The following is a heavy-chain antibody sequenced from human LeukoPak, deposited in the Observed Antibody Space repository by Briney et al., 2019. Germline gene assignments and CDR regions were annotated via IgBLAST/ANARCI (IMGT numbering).Heavy chain of an antibody. Sequence: SETLSLTCTVSAYSISSGYYWDWIRRPPGEGLEWIGSISHSGITYYTPSLKSRVTVSLDTSKNHFSLKLSSVTAADTAVYYCARNIVGGLGAFDIWGQGTMVTVSS. D-gene: IGHD1-26*01. CDR1: AYSISSGYY. CDR3: ARNIVGGLGAFDI. J-gene: IGHJ3*02. V-gene: IGHV4-38-2*02. CDR2: ISHSGIT.